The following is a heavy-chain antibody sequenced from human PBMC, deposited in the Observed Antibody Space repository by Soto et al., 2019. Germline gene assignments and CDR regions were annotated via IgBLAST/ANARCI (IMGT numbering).Heavy chain of an antibody. J-gene: IGHJ3*02. CDR1: GGSISSGGYY. CDR3: ARESGHCSSARCSDAFDI. V-gene: IGHV4-31*03. CDR2: IYYSGST. D-gene: IGHD2-2*01. Sequence: PSETLSLTCTVSGGSISSGGYYWSWIRQHPGKGLEWIGYIYYSGSTYYNPSLKSRVTISVDTSKNQFSLKLSSVTAADTAVYYCARESGHCSSARCSDAFDIWRQGTMVTVS.